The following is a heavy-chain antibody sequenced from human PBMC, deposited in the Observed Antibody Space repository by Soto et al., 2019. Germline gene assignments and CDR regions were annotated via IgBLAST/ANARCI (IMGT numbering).Heavy chain of an antibody. CDR3: AKSPLALRVFDY. D-gene: IGHD1-7*01. CDR1: GFIVSNYA. CDR2: IGANGGPT. Sequence: PAGSLRLSCAASGFIVSNYAMNWVRQAPGKGLEWVSTIGANGGPTYYADSVKGRFTISRDNSRDTLYLQMNSLRPEDTAVYYCAKSPLALRVFDYWGQGTLVTVSS. V-gene: IGHV3-23*01. J-gene: IGHJ4*02.